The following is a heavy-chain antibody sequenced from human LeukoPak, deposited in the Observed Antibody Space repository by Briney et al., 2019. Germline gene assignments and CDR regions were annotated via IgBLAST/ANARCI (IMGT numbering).Heavy chain of an antibody. CDR2: INHSGST. Sequence: SETLSLTCAVYGGSFSGYYWSWIRQPPGKGLEWLGEINHSGSTNYNPSLKSRVTISVDTSKNQFSLKLSSVTAADTAVYYRAREASGPFMVYAPYYYYGMDVWGQGTTVTVSS. D-gene: IGHD2-8*01. CDR1: GGSFSGYY. V-gene: IGHV4-34*01. J-gene: IGHJ6*02. CDR3: AREASGPFMVYAPYYYYGMDV.